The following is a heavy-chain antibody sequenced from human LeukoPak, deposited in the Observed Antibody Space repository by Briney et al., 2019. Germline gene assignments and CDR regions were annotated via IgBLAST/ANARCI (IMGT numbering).Heavy chain of an antibody. CDR3: ARAYSRSYSHFDD. CDR2: IYTSGST. CDR1: GGSISGNY. Sequence: NSSETLSLTCTVSGGSISGNYWSWIRQPPGKGLEWIGYIYTSGSTNYNPSLKSRVTISVDTSKNQFSLRLSSVTAADTAMYFCARAYSRSYSHFDDWGQGTLVTVSS. D-gene: IGHD1-26*01. J-gene: IGHJ4*02. V-gene: IGHV4-4*09.